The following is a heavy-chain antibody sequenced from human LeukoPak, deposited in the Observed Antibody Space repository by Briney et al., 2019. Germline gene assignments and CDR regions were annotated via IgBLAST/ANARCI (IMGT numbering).Heavy chain of an antibody. CDR3: ARHLGSSWYIRGDAFDI. CDR1: GYSISSGYY. V-gene: IGHV4-38-2*02. Sequence: SETLSLTCTVSGYSISSGYYWGWIRQPPGKGLEWIGSIYHSGSTYYNPSLKSRVTISVDTSKNQFSLKLSSVTAADTAVYYCARHLGSSWYIRGDAFDIWGQGTMVTVSS. J-gene: IGHJ3*02. CDR2: IYHSGST. D-gene: IGHD6-13*01.